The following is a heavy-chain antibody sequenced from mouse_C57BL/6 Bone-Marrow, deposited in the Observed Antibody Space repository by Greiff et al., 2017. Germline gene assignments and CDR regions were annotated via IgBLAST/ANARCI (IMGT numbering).Heavy chain of an antibody. CDR1: GFNIKDDY. CDR2: IDPEIGDT. D-gene: IGHD2-3*01. Sequence: VQLQQSGAELVRPGASVKLSCTASGFNIKDDYIHWVKQRPEQGLEWIGWIDPEIGDTEYASKFQGKATIPSDTSSNTAYLQLSRLTSEDTAVYYCSSFDGNYFDFWGQGTPLPVAS. J-gene: IGHJ2*01. CDR3: SSFDGNYFDF. V-gene: IGHV14-4*01.